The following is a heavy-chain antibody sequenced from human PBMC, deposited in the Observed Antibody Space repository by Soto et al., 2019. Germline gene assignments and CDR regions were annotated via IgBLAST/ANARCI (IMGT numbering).Heavy chain of an antibody. D-gene: IGHD2-15*01. J-gene: IGHJ3*01. CDR2: IDASDSET. CDR1: GYSFTSYY. Sequence: LGESLKISCEGSGYSFTSYYITWVRQMPGKGLEWLGRIDASDSETNYSPSFQGHVTISTDKSITTAYLQWSSLKASDTAMYYCARALRYCSGGSCYSGSDALDVWGQGTMVTVSS. CDR3: ARALRYCSGGSCYSGSDALDV. V-gene: IGHV5-10-1*01.